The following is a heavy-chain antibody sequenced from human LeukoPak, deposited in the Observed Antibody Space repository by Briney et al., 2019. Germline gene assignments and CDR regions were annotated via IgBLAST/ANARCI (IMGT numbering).Heavy chain of an antibody. CDR3: ARALFHITIFGVVIAFDY. Sequence: PGGSLRLSCAASGFIFNNYAVNWVRQAPGKGLEWVSSISSSSSYIYYADSVKGRFTISRDNAKNSLYLQMNSLRAEDTAVYYCARALFHITIFGVVIAFDYWGQGTLVTVSS. V-gene: IGHV3-21*01. CDR1: GFIFNNYA. J-gene: IGHJ4*02. D-gene: IGHD3-3*01. CDR2: ISSSSSYI.